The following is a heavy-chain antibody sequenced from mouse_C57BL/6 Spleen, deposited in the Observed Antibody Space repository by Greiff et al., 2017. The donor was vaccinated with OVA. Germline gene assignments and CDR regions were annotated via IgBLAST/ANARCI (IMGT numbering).Heavy chain of an antibody. J-gene: IGHJ4*01. CDR1: GYSITSGYY. Sequence: EVKLQESGPGLVKPSQSLSLTCSVTGYSITSGYYWNWIRQFPGNKLEWMGYISYDGSNNYNPYLKNRISITRDTSKNQFFLKLNSVTTEDTATYYCARVGTLYAMDYWGQGTSVTVSS. CDR2: ISYDGSN. CDR3: ARVGTLYAMDY. V-gene: IGHV3-6*01. D-gene: IGHD4-1*01.